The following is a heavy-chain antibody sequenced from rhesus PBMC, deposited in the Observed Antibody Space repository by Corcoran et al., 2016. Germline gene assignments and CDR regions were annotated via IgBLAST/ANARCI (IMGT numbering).Heavy chain of an antibody. D-gene: IGHD4-29*01. V-gene: IGHV4S5*01. Sequence: QVHLQESGPGLVKPSETLSLTCILSGGSLSTYSWHWLRQPPGKGLEWIGYVVSRTGTAFPNPSLNTRVTISTDPSKNQFSLRLTSVTVADTAVYYCARKEDGNGIIWGQGVMVTVSS. CDR1: GGSLSTYS. J-gene: IGHJ1*01. CDR2: VVSRTGTA. CDR3: ARKEDGNGII.